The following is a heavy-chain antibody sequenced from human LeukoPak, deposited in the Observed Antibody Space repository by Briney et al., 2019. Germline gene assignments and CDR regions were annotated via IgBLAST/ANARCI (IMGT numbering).Heavy chain of an antibody. J-gene: IGHJ4*02. D-gene: IGHD6-19*01. Sequence: GGSLRLSCAASGFTFSTYSMNWVRQAPGKGLEWVSSISSSSSYIYFADSVKGRFTISRDNAKNSLYLQMNSPRAEDTAVYYCARVLVAGDLIGFDYWGQGTLVTVSS. V-gene: IGHV3-21*01. CDR1: GFTFSTYS. CDR2: ISSSSSYI. CDR3: ARVLVAGDLIGFDY.